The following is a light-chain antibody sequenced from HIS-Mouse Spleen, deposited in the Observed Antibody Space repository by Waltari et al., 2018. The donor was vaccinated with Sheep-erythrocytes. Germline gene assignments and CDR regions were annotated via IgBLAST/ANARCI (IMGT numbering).Light chain of an antibody. J-gene: IGKJ1*01. Sequence: IVMTQSPATLSVSPGERATISCRASQSVSSNLAWYQQKPGQAPRLLIYGASTRATGIPARFSGSGSGKEFNLTISSMQSEDFAVYYCQQYNNWPWTFGQGTKVEIK. CDR2: GAS. V-gene: IGKV3-15*01. CDR3: QQYNNWPWT. CDR1: QSVSSN.